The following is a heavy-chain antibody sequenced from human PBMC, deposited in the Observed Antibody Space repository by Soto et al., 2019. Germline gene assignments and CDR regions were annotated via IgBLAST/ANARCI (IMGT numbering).Heavy chain of an antibody. CDR3: ARENSITIFGVVLDKFDP. D-gene: IGHD3-3*01. CDR1: GGSFSGYY. V-gene: IGHV4-34*01. J-gene: IGHJ5*02. CDR2: INHSGST. Sequence: SETLSLTCAVYGGSFSGYYWSWIRQPPGKGLEWIGEINHSGSTNYNPSLKSRVTISVDTSKNQFSLKLSSVTAADTAVYYCARENSITIFGVVLDKFDPWGEGTLPTVSS.